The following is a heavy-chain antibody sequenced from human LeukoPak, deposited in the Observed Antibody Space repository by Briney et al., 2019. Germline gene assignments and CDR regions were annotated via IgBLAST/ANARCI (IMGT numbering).Heavy chain of an antibody. CDR1: GYSISSGYY. D-gene: IGHD3-10*01. CDR2: IYYSGST. J-gene: IGHJ5*02. V-gene: IGHV4-38-2*02. CDR3: AREGSGYYGSGSYSWFDP. Sequence: SETLSLTCTVSGYSISSGYYWGWIRQPPGKGLEWIGSIYYSGSTYYNPSLKSRVTISVDTSKNQFSLKLSSVTAADTAVYYCAREGSGYYGSGSYSWFDPWGQGTLVTVSS.